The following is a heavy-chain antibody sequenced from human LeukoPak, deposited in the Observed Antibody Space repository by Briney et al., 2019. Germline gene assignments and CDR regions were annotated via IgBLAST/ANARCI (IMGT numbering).Heavy chain of an antibody. J-gene: IGHJ4*02. V-gene: IGHV4-39*01. CDR3: ARHRRGSYPYYFDY. CDR2: IYYTGST. D-gene: IGHD1-26*01. Sequence: SEALSLTCTVSGGSISSSSYCWGWIRQPPGEGLEGIGSIYYTGSTYYNPSLKSRVTISVDTSKNQFSLKLTSVTAADTAVYYCARHRRGSYPYYFDYWGQGTLVTVSS. CDR1: GGSISSSSYC.